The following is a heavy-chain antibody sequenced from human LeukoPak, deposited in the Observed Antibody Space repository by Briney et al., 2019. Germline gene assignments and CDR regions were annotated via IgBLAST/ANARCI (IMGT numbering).Heavy chain of an antibody. CDR1: GFIFSDYY. D-gene: IGHD3-22*01. V-gene: IGHV3-11*04. Sequence: PGGSLRLPCAASGFIFSDYYMTWIRQAPGKGLEWVSHISSSGSIVWYADSVKGRFTISRDNAKNSLFLQMNSLGADDTAVYYCAGPYYDRSHYYLDYWGQGTLVTVSS. CDR2: ISSSGSIV. CDR3: AGPYYDRSHYYLDY. J-gene: IGHJ4*02.